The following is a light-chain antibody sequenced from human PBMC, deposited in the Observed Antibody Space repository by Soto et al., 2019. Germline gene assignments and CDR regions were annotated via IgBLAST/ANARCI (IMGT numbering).Light chain of an antibody. V-gene: IGLV2-8*01. CDR1: SSDVGDYNY. Sequence: QSALTQPPSASGTPGQSVTIPGTGTSSDVGDYNYVSWYQQHPGKAPKLVIYEVSRRPSGVPDRFSGSKSGNTASLTVSGLQAEDEADYYCSSNAGSNNLVFGGGTKVTVI. CDR2: EVS. J-gene: IGLJ2*01. CDR3: SSNAGSNNLV.